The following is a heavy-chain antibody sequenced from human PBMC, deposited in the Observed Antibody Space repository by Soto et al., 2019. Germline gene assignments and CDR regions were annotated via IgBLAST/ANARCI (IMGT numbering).Heavy chain of an antibody. CDR3: ARRMAASGTAFDY. Sequence: GESLKISCKGSGYSFISSWIGWVRQMPGKGLEWMGIIYPGDSDTRYSPSFQGQVTISADKSTSTAYLQWSSLKASDTATYYCARRMAASGTAFDYWGQGALVTVSS. V-gene: IGHV5-51*01. D-gene: IGHD6-13*01. CDR1: GYSFISSW. CDR2: IYPGDSDT. J-gene: IGHJ4*02.